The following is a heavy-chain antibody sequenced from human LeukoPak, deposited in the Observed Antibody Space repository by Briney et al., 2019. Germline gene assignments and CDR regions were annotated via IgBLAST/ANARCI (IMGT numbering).Heavy chain of an antibody. Sequence: PGGSLRLSCSASGFTFSSYEMNWVRQAPGKGLEWISYITGSGDTIYYADSVKGRFTISRDNAKNSLYLQMNSLRAEDTAVYYCARGMVAAPTLYYYYYMDVWGKGTTVTVSS. CDR1: GFTFSSYE. CDR2: ITGSGDTI. D-gene: IGHD2-15*01. J-gene: IGHJ6*03. CDR3: ARGMVAAPTLYYYYYMDV. V-gene: IGHV3-48*03.